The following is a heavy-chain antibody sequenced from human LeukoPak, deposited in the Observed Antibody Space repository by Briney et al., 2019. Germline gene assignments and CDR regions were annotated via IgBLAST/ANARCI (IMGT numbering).Heavy chain of an antibody. CDR2: ISYSGTT. CDR1: GGSISPYY. D-gene: IGHD4-17*01. J-gene: IGHJ3*02. Sequence: PSETLSLTCTVSGGSISPYYWSWIRQPPGKGLEWIGDISYSGTTNYSPSLKSRVTISIDTSKTQFSLKLSSVTAADTAVYYCARDQNDYGQDGFDIWGQGTMVTVSS. CDR3: ARDQNDYGQDGFDI. V-gene: IGHV4-59*01.